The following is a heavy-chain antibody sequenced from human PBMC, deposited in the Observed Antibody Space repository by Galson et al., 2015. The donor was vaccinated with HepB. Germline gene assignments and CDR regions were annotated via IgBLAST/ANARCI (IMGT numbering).Heavy chain of an antibody. D-gene: IGHD6-19*01. Sequence: SVKVSCKASRYSFTGYYMHWVRQAPGQGLEWMGRINPNSGDTNYAQKFQGRVTMTRDTSISTAYMEVSRLRSDDTAVYYCASKDSSGWAPFDYWGQGTLVTVSS. J-gene: IGHJ4*02. CDR3: ASKDSSGWAPFDY. CDR1: RYSFTGYY. CDR2: INPNSGDT. V-gene: IGHV1-2*06.